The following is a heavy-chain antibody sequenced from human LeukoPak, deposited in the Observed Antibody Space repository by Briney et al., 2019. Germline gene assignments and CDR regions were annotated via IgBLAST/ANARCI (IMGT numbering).Heavy chain of an antibody. CDR1: GFTFSSYA. V-gene: IGHV3-23*01. D-gene: IGHD3-16*01. CDR2: ISGSGGST. Sequence: PGGSLRLSCAASGFTFSSYAMSWVRQAPGKGLEWVSAISGSGGSTYYADSVKGRFTISRDNSKNTLYLQLNSLRVEDTAVYYCANLFAGAGGKGYWGQGTLVTVSS. CDR3: ANLFAGAGGKGY. J-gene: IGHJ4*02.